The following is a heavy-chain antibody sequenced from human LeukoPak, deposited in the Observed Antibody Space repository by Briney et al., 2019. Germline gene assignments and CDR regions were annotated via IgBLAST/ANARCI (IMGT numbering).Heavy chain of an antibody. J-gene: IGHJ4*02. V-gene: IGHV3-21*01. CDR2: ISSSSSYI. Sequence: GGSLRLSCAASGFTFSSYSMNWVRQAPGKGLEWVSSISSSSSYIYYADSVKGRFTISRDNAKNSLYLQMNSLRAEDTAVYYCARGHIGSGRNFDYWGQGTLVTVSS. D-gene: IGHD3-10*01. CDR3: ARGHIGSGRNFDY. CDR1: GFTFSSYS.